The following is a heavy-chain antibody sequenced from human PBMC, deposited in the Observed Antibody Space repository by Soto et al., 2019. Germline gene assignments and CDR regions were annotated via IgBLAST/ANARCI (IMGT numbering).Heavy chain of an antibody. Sequence: SETLSLTCTVSGGSISGGYYYWSWIRQPPGTGLGWSGYLYYSGSTYYNPSLKSRVTISVETSKNQFSLKLSSVTAADTAVYYCARDYRIQLNYYYYGMEVWGQGTTVTLSS. D-gene: IGHD1-1*01. CDR2: LYYSGST. V-gene: IGHV4-30-4*01. CDR3: ARDYRIQLNYYYYGMEV. J-gene: IGHJ6*01. CDR1: GGSISGGYYY.